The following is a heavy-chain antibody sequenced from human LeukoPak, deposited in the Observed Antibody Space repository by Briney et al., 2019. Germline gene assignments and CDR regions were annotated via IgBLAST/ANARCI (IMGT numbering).Heavy chain of an antibody. CDR1: GFTFSTYG. J-gene: IGHJ1*01. D-gene: IGHD6-13*01. CDR3: IASTPYSSSLLS. Sequence: PGGSLRLSCAASGFTFSTYGMSWVRQAPGKGLEWVGRIKDKSEGETTDYAAPVKGRFTISREDSKSTLFLQMNSLKTDDTAFYFCIASTPYSSSLLSWGQGTLVTVSS. CDR2: IKDKSEGETT. V-gene: IGHV3-15*01.